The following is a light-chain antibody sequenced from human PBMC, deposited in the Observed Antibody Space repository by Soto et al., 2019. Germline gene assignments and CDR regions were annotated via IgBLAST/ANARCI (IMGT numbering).Light chain of an antibody. V-gene: IGLV3-21*04. CDR2: YDS. J-gene: IGLJ2*01. CDR3: QVWDSSSDHVV. Sequence: SYELTQPPSVSVAPGKTARITCGGNNIGSKSVHWYQQKPGQAPLVVIYYDSDRPSGIPERFSGSNSGNTATLTISRVEAGDEADYYCQVWDSSSDHVVFGGGTKLTVL. CDR1: NIGSKS.